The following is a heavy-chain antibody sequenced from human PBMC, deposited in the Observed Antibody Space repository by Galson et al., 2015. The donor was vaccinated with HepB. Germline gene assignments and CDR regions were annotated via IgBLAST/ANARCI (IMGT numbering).Heavy chain of an antibody. Sequence: LRLSCAASGFTFSSYAMSWVRQAPGKGLEWVSAISGSGGCTYYADSVKGRFTISRDNSKNTLYLQMNSLRAEDTAVYYCAKSVTYYDILTGDYWGQGTLVTVSS. CDR2: ISGSGGCT. D-gene: IGHD3-9*01. J-gene: IGHJ4*02. CDR1: GFTFSSYA. V-gene: IGHV3-23*01. CDR3: AKSVTYYDILTGDY.